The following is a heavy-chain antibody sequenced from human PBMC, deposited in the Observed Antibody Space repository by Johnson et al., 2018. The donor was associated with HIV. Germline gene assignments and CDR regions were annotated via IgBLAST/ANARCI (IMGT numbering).Heavy chain of an antibody. V-gene: IGHV3-30*02. J-gene: IGHJ3*02. Sequence: QVLLVESGGGLIQPGGSLRLSCAASGFTVSSNYMSWVRQVPGNGLDWVTFIQYDGTNKYYADSVKGRFTLSRDNSNNMVYLQMNSLRPEDTAVYYCARDGRDMVTRGAFEIWGPGTLVTVSS. CDR3: ARDGRDMVTRGAFEI. CDR1: GFTVSSNY. CDR2: IQYDGTNK. D-gene: IGHD5-18*01.